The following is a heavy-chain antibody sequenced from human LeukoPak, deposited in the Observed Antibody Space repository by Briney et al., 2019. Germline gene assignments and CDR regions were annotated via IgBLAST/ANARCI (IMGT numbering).Heavy chain of an antibody. CDR2: ISGSGGST. V-gene: IGHV3-23*01. CDR1: GFTFSSYA. D-gene: IGHD6-19*01. J-gene: IGHJ3*02. Sequence: GGSLRLSCAASGFTFSSYAMSWVRQAPGKGLEWVSAISGSGGSTYYADSVKGRFTISRDNSKDTLFLQMNSLRAEDTAVYYCAKPYSSGWWGAFDIWGQGTMVTVSS. CDR3: AKPYSSGWWGAFDI.